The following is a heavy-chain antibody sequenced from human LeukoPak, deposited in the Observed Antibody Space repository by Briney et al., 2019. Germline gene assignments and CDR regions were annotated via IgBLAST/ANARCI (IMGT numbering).Heavy chain of an antibody. V-gene: IGHV3-30*18. Sequence: GGSLRLSCAASGFTFSSYWMSWVRQAPGKGLEWVAVISYDGSNKYYADSVKGRFTISRDNSKNTLYLQMNSLRAEDTAVYYCAKERVEEMATISYDYWGQGTLVTVSS. CDR3: AKERVEEMATISYDY. J-gene: IGHJ4*02. CDR1: GFTFSSYW. D-gene: IGHD5-24*01. CDR2: ISYDGSNK.